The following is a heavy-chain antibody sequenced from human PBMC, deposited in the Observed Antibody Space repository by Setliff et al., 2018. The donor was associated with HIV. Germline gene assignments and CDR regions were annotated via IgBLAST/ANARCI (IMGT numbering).Heavy chain of an antibody. D-gene: IGHD6-13*01. J-gene: IGHJ6*03. CDR1: GGTFGTHA. V-gene: IGHV1-69*06. CDR2: IIPILGTT. Sequence: ASVKVSCKASGGTFGTHAISWVRQAPGQGLQWMGRIIPILGTTDYAQKFQGRVTITAAKSTIAVYMYLNSLRFEDTGVYYCARHRDPPGTSWIYYYYYMDVWGKGTTVTVSS. CDR3: ARHRDPPGTSWIYYYYYMDV.